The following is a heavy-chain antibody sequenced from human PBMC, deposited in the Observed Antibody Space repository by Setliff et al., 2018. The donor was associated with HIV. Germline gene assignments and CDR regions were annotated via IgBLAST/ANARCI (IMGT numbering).Heavy chain of an antibody. CDR3: ARRPYYFDY. CDR2: INHSGST. Sequence: SQTLSLSCAASGFTFSSYSMNWVRQPPGKGLEWIGEINHSGSTNYNPSLKSRVTISVDTSKKQFSLKLSSVTAADTAVYYCARRPYYFDYWGQGTLVTVSS. J-gene: IGHJ4*02. V-gene: IGHV4-34*01. CDR1: GFTFSSYS.